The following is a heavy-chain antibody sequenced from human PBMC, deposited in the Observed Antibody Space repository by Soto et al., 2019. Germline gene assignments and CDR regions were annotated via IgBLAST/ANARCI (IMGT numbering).Heavy chain of an antibody. Sequence: GGSLRLSFGASGFTFSNYGMHWVRQAPGTGLEWVEVICYDGSNKYYAYSVKGRFSISRDNSNNTLYLQMDSLRAEDTAVYYCGDGTSYFDXWGQGTLGTVSS. CDR2: ICYDGSNK. CDR3: GDGTSYFDX. V-gene: IGHV3-33*01. CDR1: GFTFSNYG. J-gene: IGHJ4*02. D-gene: IGHD1-26*01.